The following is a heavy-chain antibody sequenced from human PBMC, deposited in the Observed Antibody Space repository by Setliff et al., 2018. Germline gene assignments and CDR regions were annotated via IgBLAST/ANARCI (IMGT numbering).Heavy chain of an antibody. CDR3: ARRATYYNFWSAFRSGDAFDF. CDR2: IYYSGST. CDR1: GGSISSSSYY. V-gene: IGHV4-39*07. D-gene: IGHD3-3*01. Sequence: SETLSLTCTVSGGSISSSSYYWGWIRQPPGKGLEWIGSIYYSGSTYYNPSLKSRVTISVDTSKNQFSLKLSSVTAADTAVYYCARRATYYNFWSAFRSGDAFDFWGQGTMVTVSS. J-gene: IGHJ3*01.